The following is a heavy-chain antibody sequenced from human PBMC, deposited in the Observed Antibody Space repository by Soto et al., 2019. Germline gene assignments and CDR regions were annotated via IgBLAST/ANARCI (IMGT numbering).Heavy chain of an antibody. D-gene: IGHD2-15*01. CDR3: ARLYCRGGSCYSCDAFDI. CDR1: GFTFSSYG. Sequence: EVQLVESGGGLVKPGGSLRLSCAASGFTFSSYGMNWVRQAPGKGLEWVSSISTSTSYIYYADSVKGRFTISRDNAKNSVYLQMNSLRAEDTAVYYCARLYCRGGSCYSCDAFDIWGQGTMVTVSS. CDR2: ISTSTSYI. J-gene: IGHJ3*02. V-gene: IGHV3-21*01.